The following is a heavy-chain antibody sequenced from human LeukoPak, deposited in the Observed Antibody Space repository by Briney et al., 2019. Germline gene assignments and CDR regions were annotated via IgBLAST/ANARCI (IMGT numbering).Heavy chain of an antibody. CDR1: GFTFSRYA. V-gene: IGHV3-64D*06. D-gene: IGHD6-13*01. Sequence: GGSLRLSCSASGFTFSRYAMYWVRQAPGKGLESVSAVSSTGDNTYYADSVKGRLTISRDNSKNTLYLQMSSLRGEDTAVYYCVRWTYSSSWYYFDYWGQGTLVTVSS. J-gene: IGHJ4*02. CDR2: VSSTGDNT. CDR3: VRWTYSSSWYYFDY.